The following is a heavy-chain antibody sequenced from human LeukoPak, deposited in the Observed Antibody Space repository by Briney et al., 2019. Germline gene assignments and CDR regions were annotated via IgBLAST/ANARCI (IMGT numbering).Heavy chain of an antibody. CDR1: GGSFSGYY. Sequence: SETPSLTCAVYGGSFSGYYWSWIRQPPRKGLEWIGEINHSGSTNYNPSLKSRVTISVDTSKNQFSLKLSSVTAADTAVYYCARGSPPRRNYDSRGYYSYYFDYWGQGTLVTVSS. CDR3: ARGSPPRRNYDSRGYYSYYFDY. V-gene: IGHV4-34*01. CDR2: INHSGST. J-gene: IGHJ4*02. D-gene: IGHD3-22*01.